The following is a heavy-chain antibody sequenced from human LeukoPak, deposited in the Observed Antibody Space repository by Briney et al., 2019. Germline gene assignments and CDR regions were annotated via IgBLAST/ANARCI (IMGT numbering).Heavy chain of an antibody. Sequence: GSLQLSCAASGFPFRTYAMHWVRQAPGKGLEWVAVIADDGNKKFYVDSVKGRFTISRDNSKNTLFLAMNSLRVEDTAVYYCARESARSESAAFDIWGQGTMVTVSS. V-gene: IGHV3-30*04. CDR1: GFPFRTYA. CDR3: ARESARSESAAFDI. CDR2: IADDGNKK. D-gene: IGHD2-15*01. J-gene: IGHJ3*02.